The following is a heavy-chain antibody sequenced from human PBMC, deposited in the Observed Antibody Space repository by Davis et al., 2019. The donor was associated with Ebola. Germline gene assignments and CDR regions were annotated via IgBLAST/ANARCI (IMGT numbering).Heavy chain of an antibody. J-gene: IGHJ5*02. D-gene: IGHD6-13*01. CDR3: ARTGYSSSWYGGGWFDP. CDR1: GGSFSGYY. CDR2: IYYSGST. V-gene: IGHV4-59*08. Sequence: GSLRLSCAVYGGSFSGYYWSWIRQPPGKGLEWIGYIYYSGSTNYNPSLKSRVTISVDTSKNQFSLKLSSVTAADTAVYYCARTGYSSSWYGGGWFDPWGQGTLVTVSS.